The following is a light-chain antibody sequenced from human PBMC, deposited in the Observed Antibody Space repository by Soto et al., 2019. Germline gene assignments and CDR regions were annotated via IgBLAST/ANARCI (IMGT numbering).Light chain of an antibody. V-gene: IGLV4-60*02. CDR1: SGHSTYI. CDR3: ETWDTNVVV. J-gene: IGLJ2*01. Sequence: QSLLTQSSSASASLGSSVKLTCTLSSGHSTYIIAWHQQQPGKAPRYLMKLEGSGSYNKGSGIPDRFSGSSSGADRYLTISNLQFEDEADYYCETWDTNVVVFGGGTKLTVL. CDR2: LEGSGSY.